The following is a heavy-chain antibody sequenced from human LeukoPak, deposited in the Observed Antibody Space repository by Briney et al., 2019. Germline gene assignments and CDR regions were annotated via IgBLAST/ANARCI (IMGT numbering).Heavy chain of an antibody. CDR2: IKEDGSEK. V-gene: IGHV3-7*01. CDR3: ARDRYSSK. Sequence: GSLRLSCVASGFTFSSYWMTWVHQAPGKGLEWVANIKEDGSEKYYVDSVKGRFSISRDNAKNSLFLQMNGPRAEDTAVYYCARDRYSSKWGQGTLVTVSS. J-gene: IGHJ1*01. CDR1: GFTFSSYW. D-gene: IGHD6-19*01.